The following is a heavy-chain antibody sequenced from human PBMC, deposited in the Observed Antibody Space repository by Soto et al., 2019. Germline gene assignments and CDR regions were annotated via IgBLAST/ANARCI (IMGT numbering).Heavy chain of an antibody. CDR2: ISYDGSNK. CDR1: GFTFSSYA. CDR3: ARSPLYGSGLNWFDP. D-gene: IGHD3-10*01. Sequence: QVQLVESGGGVVQPGRSLRLSCAASGFTFSSYAMHWVRQAPGKGLEWVAVISYDGSNKYYADSVKGRFTISRDNSKNTLYLQMNSLRAEDTAVYYCARSPLYGSGLNWFDPWGQGTLVTVSS. V-gene: IGHV3-30-3*01. J-gene: IGHJ5*02.